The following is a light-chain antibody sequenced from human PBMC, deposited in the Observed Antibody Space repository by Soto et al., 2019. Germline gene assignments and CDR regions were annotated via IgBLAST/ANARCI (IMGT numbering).Light chain of an antibody. V-gene: IGKV1-39*01. CDR1: QTISTY. J-gene: IGKJ1*01. Sequence: DIEMTQSPSSLSASVGDGVTITCRASQTISTYLNWYQQKPGKAPKLLIFAASSLESGVPSRFSGSGSGTDFTLTISSLQPEDFVSYYCQQTYETPRTFGQGTKVDI. CDR3: QQTYETPRT. CDR2: AAS.